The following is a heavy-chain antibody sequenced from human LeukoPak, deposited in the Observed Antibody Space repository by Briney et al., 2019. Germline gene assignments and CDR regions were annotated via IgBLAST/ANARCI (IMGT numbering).Heavy chain of an antibody. J-gene: IGHJ5*02. CDR3: AKDIRQQLATGWFDP. CDR1: GFTFSSYG. CDR2: ISYDGSNK. Sequence: GGSLRLSCAASGFTFSSYGMHWVRQAPGKGLEWVAVISYDGSNKYYADSVKGRFTISRDNSKNTLYLQMNSLRAEDTALYYCAKDIRQQLATGWFDPWGQGTLVTVSS. D-gene: IGHD6-13*01. V-gene: IGHV3-30*18.